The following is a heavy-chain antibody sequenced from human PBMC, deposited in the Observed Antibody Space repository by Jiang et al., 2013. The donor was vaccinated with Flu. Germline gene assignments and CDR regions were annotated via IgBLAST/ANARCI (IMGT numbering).Heavy chain of an antibody. CDR1: GFSLSTSGMR. J-gene: IGHJ4*02. CDR3: ARMTGVYAISDY. Sequence: KPTQTLTLTCTFSGFSLSTSGMRVSWIRQPPGKALEWLARIDWDDDKFYSTSLKTRLTISKDTSKNQVVLTMTNMDPVDTATYYCARMTGVYAISDYWGQGTLVTVSS. V-gene: IGHV2-70*04. D-gene: IGHD2-8*01. CDR2: IDWDDDK.